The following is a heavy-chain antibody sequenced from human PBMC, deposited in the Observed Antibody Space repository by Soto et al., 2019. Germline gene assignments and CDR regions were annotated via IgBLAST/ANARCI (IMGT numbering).Heavy chain of an antibody. D-gene: IGHD6-19*01. J-gene: IGHJ4*02. CDR1: GFTFSIFG. Sequence: QVQLVESGGGVVQPGRSLRLSCAASGFTFSIFGMHWVRQAPGKGLEWAAIIWYDRSNAYYADSVRGRFTISRDNSKNTVYPQMNSLRAEDTAVYYCARDKGSSTVVSGISQEGYFDSWGQGTLVTVSS. CDR2: IWYDRSNA. CDR3: ARDKGSSTVVSGISQEGYFDS. V-gene: IGHV3-33*01.